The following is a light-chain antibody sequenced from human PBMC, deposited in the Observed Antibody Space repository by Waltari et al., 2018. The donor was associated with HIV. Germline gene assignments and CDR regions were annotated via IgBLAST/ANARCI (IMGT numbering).Light chain of an antibody. CDR2: EVT. CDR1: SSDGVRPNR. CDR3: SSYTSSSTYV. J-gene: IGLJ1*01. Sequence: QSALTQPPSVSGSPAQSVTISCTGTSSDGVRPNRVSWYQQPPGTAPKLLIYEVTYRPSGVPDRFSGSKSGNTASLTISGLQAEDEADYYCSSYTSSSTYVFGTGTRVTVL. V-gene: IGLV2-18*02.